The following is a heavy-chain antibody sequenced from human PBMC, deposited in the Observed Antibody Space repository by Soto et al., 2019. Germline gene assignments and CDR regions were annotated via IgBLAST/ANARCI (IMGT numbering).Heavy chain of an antibody. CDR1: GFTFSSYA. Sequence: QVQLVESGGGVVQPGRSLRLSWAASGFTFSSYAMHWVRQAPGKGLGWVAVISYYGSNKYYADSVKGRFTISRDNSKNTLSLQMNSLRAEDTAVYYYARDRIAVAGTSLDYWGQGTLVTVSS. V-gene: IGHV3-30-3*01. CDR2: ISYYGSNK. D-gene: IGHD6-19*01. J-gene: IGHJ4*02. CDR3: ARDRIAVAGTSLDY.